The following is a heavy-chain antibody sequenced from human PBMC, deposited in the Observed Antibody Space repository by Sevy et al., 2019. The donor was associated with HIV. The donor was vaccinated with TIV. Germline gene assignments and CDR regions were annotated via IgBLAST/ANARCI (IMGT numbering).Heavy chain of an antibody. D-gene: IGHD6-13*01. Sequence: SETLSLTCTVSGGSISSYYWSWIRQPPGKGLEWIGYIYYSGSTNYNPSLKSRVTISVDTSKNQFSLKLSSVTAADTAVYYCARTATVAAAGTYYYYYMDVWGKGTTVTVSS. CDR1: GGSISSYY. CDR2: IYYSGST. CDR3: ARTATVAAAGTYYYYYMDV. V-gene: IGHV4-59*01. J-gene: IGHJ6*03.